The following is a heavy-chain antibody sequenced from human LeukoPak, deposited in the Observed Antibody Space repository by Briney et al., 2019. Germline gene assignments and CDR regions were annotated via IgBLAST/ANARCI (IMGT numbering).Heavy chain of an antibody. CDR1: GYSFTSYW. V-gene: IGHV5-51*01. Sequence: GESLKISCKGSGYSFTSYWIGWVRQMPGKGLEWMGIIYPGDSDTRYSPSFQGQVTISADMSINTAYLQWSGLKASDTAIYYCARLGKGGKSTSGYFFDYWGQGTLVTVSS. J-gene: IGHJ4*02. CDR2: IYPGDSDT. CDR3: ARLGKGGKSTSGYFFDY. D-gene: IGHD3-16*01.